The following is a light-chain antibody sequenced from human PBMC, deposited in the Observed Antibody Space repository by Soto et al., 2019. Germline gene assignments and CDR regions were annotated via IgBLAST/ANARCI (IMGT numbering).Light chain of an antibody. CDR2: DNS. J-gene: IGLJ3*02. CDR1: SSNIGSEYV. CDR3: QSYDNNLTGWV. V-gene: IGLV1-40*01. Sequence: QSVLTQPPSASGTPGQRVTISCSGSSSNIGSEYVVWYQHLPGTAPKLLIYDNSNRPSGVPDRFSGSKSDTSASLAITGLQAEDEADYYCQSYDNNLTGWVFGGGTKLTVL.